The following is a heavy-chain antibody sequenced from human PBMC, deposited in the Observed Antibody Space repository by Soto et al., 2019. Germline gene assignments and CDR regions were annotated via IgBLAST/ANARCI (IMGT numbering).Heavy chain of an antibody. J-gene: IGHJ4*02. D-gene: IGHD6-13*01. CDR1: GFSFSSYA. CDR3: AILDSSTWYTGYYFDY. CDR2: FSDGGSNT. V-gene: IGHV3-23*01. Sequence: EVQLLESGGGLVQPGGSLRLSCAASGFSFSSYAMNWVRQAPGKGLECVSAFSDGGSNTYYTDSVKGRFTISRDNSKNTVFLQMNSRRAEDTAVYYCAILDSSTWYTGYYFDYWGQGTLVTVSS.